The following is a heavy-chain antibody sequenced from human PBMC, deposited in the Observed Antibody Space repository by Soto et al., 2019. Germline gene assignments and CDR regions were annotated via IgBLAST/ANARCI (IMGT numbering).Heavy chain of an antibody. CDR1: GYTFTGYY. D-gene: IGHD3-10*01. V-gene: IGHV1-2*04. J-gene: IGHJ6*02. CDR2: INPNSGGT. Sequence: GASVKVSCKSSGYTFTGYYMHWVRQAPGQGLEWMGWINPNSGGTNYAQKFQGWVTMTRDTSISTAYMELSRLRSDDTAVYYCARDSADYYGMDVWGQGTTVTVSS. CDR3: ARDSADYYGMDV.